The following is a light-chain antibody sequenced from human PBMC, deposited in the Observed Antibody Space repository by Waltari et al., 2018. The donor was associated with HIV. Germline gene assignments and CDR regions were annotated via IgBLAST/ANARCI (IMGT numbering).Light chain of an antibody. V-gene: IGLV1-44*01. J-gene: IGLJ3*02. CDR2: SNK. CDR3: AARDDSLNAWV. Sequence: QSVLTQPPSASGTPGRSVTISCSGNNSNVGSNPVNWYRQVPGTAPKLLMFSNKQRPSGVPDRFSGSKSGTSASLAIRGLKSEDDADYYCAARDDSLNAWVFGGGTKVTVL. CDR1: NSNVGSNP.